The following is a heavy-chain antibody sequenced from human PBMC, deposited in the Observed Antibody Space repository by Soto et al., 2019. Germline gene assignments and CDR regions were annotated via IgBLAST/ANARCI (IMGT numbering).Heavy chain of an antibody. V-gene: IGHV3-72*01. D-gene: IGHD2-15*01. CDR1: GFILSDHY. CDR2: SRNKARSYTT. Sequence: GGSLRLSCGVSGFILSDHYIDWVRQAPGKGLEWIGRSRNKARSYTTEYAASVKGRFTISRDDSENSVYLQMNSLKTEDTAVYYCAQITGTTHLGSYGMDVWGQGTTVTVYS. CDR3: AQITGTTHLGSYGMDV. J-gene: IGHJ6*02.